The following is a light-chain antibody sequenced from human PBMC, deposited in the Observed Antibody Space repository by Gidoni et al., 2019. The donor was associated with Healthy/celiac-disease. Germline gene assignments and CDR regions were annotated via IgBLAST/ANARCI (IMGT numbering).Light chain of an antibody. J-gene: IGKJ3*01. CDR1: QSISSY. CDR2: AAS. V-gene: IGKV1-39*01. Sequence: QMTQSPSSLSASVGDRVTITCRASQSISSYLNWYQQMPGKAPKLLIHAASSLQSGVPSRFSGSGSGTDFTLTISSLQSEDFATYYCQQSYSTHFTFGPGTKVDIK. CDR3: QQSYSTHFT.